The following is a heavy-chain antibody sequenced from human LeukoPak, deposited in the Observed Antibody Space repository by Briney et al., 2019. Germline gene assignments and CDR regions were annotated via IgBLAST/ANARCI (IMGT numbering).Heavy chain of an antibody. D-gene: IGHD3-10*01. V-gene: IGHV1-18*01. CDR2: ISAYNGNT. CDR3: ARSGSRLLWFGGTMGYCDH. Sequence: ASVKVSCKASGYTFTNYGISWVRQAPGQGLEWMGWISAYNGNTNYAQKLQGRVTMTTDTSTSTAYMELRSLRSDDTAVYYCARSGSRLLWFGGTMGYCDHWGQGTLVTVSS. CDR1: GYTFTNYG. J-gene: IGHJ4*02.